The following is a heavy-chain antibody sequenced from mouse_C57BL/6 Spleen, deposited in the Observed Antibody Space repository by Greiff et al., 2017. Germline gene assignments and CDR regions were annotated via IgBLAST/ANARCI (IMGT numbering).Heavy chain of an antibody. J-gene: IGHJ3*01. Sequence: VQGVESGAELVRPGTSVKMSCKASGYTFTNYWIGWAKQRPGHGLEWIGDIYPGGGYTNYNEKFKGKATLTADKSSSTAYMQFSSLTSEDSAIYYCARRDDYDGFAYWGQGTLVTVSA. CDR1: GYTFTNYW. CDR2: IYPGGGYT. D-gene: IGHD2-4*01. V-gene: IGHV1-63*01. CDR3: ARRDDYDGFAY.